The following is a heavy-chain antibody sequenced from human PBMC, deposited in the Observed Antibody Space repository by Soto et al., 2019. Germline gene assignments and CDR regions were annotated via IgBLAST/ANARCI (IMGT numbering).Heavy chain of an antibody. CDR1: GFTFMSYS. Sequence: EVQLVESGGDLVQPGGSLRLSCVVSGFTFMSYSMNWVRQAPGKGLEWISCIDSGSRTMDYAESVKGRCTISRDNAKNTLYLQMNSLRNEDTAVYYCAKDRSVAVAGALWGQGTLVTVSS. CDR3: AKDRSVAVAGAL. D-gene: IGHD6-19*01. CDR2: IDSGSRTM. V-gene: IGHV3-48*02. J-gene: IGHJ4*02.